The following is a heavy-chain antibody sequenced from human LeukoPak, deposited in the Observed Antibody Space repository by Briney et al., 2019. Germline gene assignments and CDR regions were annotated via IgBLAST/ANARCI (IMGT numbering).Heavy chain of an antibody. V-gene: IGHV1-3*01. CDR1: GFTFTTYT. J-gene: IGHJ5*02. CDR3: ARGAPIRVAVAATFDP. CDR2: IDAANGNT. Sequence: EASVKVSCKTSGFTFTTYTMHWVRQAPGQRLEWMGWIDAANGNTQYSQKFQGRVTITRDTSASTAYTELSSLRSEDTAVYYCARGAPIRVAVAATFDPWGQGTLVTVPS. D-gene: IGHD6-19*01.